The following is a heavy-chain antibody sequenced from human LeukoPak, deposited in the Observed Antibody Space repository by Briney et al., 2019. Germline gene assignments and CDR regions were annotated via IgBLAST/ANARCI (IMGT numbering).Heavy chain of an antibody. CDR1: GGSISSYY. J-gene: IGHJ5*02. CDR2: IYYSGST. CDR3: ARPQRSGHLDL. Sequence: SETLSLTCTVSGGSISSYYWSWIRQPPGKGLEWIGYIYYSGSTNYNPSLKSRVTISVDTSKNQFSLKLSSVTAADMAVYYCARPQRSGHLDLWGQGTLVIVSS. D-gene: IGHD3-3*01. V-gene: IGHV4-59*08.